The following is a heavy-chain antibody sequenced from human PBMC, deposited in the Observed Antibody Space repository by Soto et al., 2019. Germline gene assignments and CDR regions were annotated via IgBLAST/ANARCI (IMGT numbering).Heavy chain of an antibody. D-gene: IGHD3-22*01. CDR3: AKDGTYYDESSQDYGMDV. Sequence: QVQLVESGGGVVQPGRSLRLSCAASGFTFSSYGMHWVRQAPGKGLEWVAVISYDGSNKYYADSVKGRFTISRDNSKNTLYPQMNSLKTEDTAVYYCAKDGTYYDESSQDYGMDVWGQGTTVTVSS. CDR2: ISYDGSNK. V-gene: IGHV3-30*18. J-gene: IGHJ6*02. CDR1: GFTFSSYG.